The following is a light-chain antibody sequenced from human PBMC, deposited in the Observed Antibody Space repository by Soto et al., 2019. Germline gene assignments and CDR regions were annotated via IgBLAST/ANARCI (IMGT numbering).Light chain of an antibody. Sequence: EIVLTQSPATLSLSPGERATLSCGASQSVSSSYLAWYQQKPGLAPRLLIYDASSRATGIPDRFSGSGSGTDFTLNISRLECEDFAVYYCQQYGSSPPYTFGQGTKLEIK. CDR2: DAS. V-gene: IGKV3D-20*01. CDR3: QQYGSSPPYT. CDR1: QSVSSSY. J-gene: IGKJ2*01.